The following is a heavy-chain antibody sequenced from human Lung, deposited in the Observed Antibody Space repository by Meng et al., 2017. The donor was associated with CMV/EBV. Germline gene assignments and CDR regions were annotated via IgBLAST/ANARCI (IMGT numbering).Heavy chain of an antibody. V-gene: IGHV5-51*01. CDR3: TKSCGGDCYAQYYYYGMDV. CDR1: GFSVSSNY. D-gene: IGHD2-21*01. Sequence: GGSLRLSCSASGFSVSSNYISWVRQAPGKGLEWMGIIYPGDSDTRYSPSFEGQVTISADKSISTAYLQWSSLKASDTAMYYCTKSCGGDCYAQYYYYGMDVWGQGTTVTVSS. J-gene: IGHJ6*02. CDR2: IYPGDSDT.